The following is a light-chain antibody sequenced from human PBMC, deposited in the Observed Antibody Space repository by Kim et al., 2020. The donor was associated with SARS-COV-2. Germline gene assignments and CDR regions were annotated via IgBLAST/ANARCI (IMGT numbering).Light chain of an antibody. CDR1: NLGDKY. CDR3: QAWDSSHGV. CDR2: QDS. J-gene: IGLJ1*01. Sequence: SYELTQPPSVSVSPGQTASITRSGDNLGDKYACWYQQKPGQSPVVVIYQDSKRPSGIPERFSGSNSGNTATLTISGTQAMDEADYYCQAWDSSHGVFGTGTKVTVL. V-gene: IGLV3-1*01.